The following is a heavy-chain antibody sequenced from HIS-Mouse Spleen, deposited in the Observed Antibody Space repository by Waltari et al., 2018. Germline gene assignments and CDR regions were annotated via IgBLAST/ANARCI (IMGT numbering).Heavy chain of an antibody. D-gene: IGHD6-19*01. CDR3: ARDHSGWYFDY. Sequence: QVQLVESGGGVVQPGRSLRLSCAASGFTFSSYAMHWVRQAPGKGLGWMAVRSYDGSNKYYADSVKGRFTISRDNSKNTLYLQMNSLRAEDTAVYYCARDHSGWYFDYWGQGTLVTVSS. CDR2: RSYDGSNK. J-gene: IGHJ4*02. V-gene: IGHV3-30-3*01. CDR1: GFTFSSYA.